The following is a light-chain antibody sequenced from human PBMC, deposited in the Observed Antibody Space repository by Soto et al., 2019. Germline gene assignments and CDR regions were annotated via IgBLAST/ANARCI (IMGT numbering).Light chain of an antibody. V-gene: IGLV1-51*01. Sequence: QSVLTQPPSVSAAPGQKVTISCSGSSSNIGNNYVFWYQQLPGTAPKLLIYDNDKRPSGIPDRFAGSKSGTSATLGITGLQTGDEADYYCATWYRSLSVGGFGGGTKLTVL. CDR1: SSNIGNNY. CDR2: DND. J-gene: IGLJ2*01. CDR3: ATWYRSLSVGG.